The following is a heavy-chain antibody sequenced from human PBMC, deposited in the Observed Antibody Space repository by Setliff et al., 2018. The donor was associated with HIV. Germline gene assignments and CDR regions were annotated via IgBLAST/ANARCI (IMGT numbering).Heavy chain of an antibody. CDR2: INRSGNT. Sequence: SETLSLTCAVYGGSFGAYYWTWIRQPPGKGLEWIGEINRSGNTKYNPSFKSRVTISVDTSKNQFSLKLSSVTAADTAVYYCARGPRGLRWGVYFQHWGQGTLVTVSS. CDR3: ARGPRGLRWGVYFQH. D-gene: IGHD3-10*01. J-gene: IGHJ1*01. V-gene: IGHV4-34*01. CDR1: GGSFGAYY.